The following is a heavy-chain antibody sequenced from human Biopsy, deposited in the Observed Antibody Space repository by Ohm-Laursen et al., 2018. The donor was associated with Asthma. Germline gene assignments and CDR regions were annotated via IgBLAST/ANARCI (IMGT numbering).Heavy chain of an antibody. V-gene: IGHV3-30*01. CDR2: ISKDASTQ. Sequence: TLSLTCPASGFSFSNFAIHWVRQAPGKGLEWVGVISKDASTQDYADSVKGRFTMARDNSKNTLDLQMNSLREEDTAVYYCVRDGTDDAFDIWGQGTVVSVSS. CDR3: VRDGTDDAFDI. CDR1: GFSFSNFA. J-gene: IGHJ3*02. D-gene: IGHD1-1*01.